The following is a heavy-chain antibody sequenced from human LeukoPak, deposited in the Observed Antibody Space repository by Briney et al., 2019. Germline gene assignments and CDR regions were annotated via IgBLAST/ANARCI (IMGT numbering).Heavy chain of an antibody. V-gene: IGHV1-3*04. Sequence: AASVKVSCKASGYTFTTYAMHWVRQAPGQRLEWMGWISTGNGYTKYSQKFQGRVTITRDTSASTAYMELSSLRSEDTATYYCARDVSSWSFDYWGQGTLVTVSS. CDR3: ARDVSSWSFDY. J-gene: IGHJ4*02. CDR2: ISTGNGYT. CDR1: GYTFTTYA. D-gene: IGHD6-13*01.